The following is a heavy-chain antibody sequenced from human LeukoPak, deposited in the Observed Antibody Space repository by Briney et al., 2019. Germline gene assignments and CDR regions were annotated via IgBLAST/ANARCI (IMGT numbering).Heavy chain of an antibody. Sequence: GASVKVSCKASGGTFSSYAISWVRQAPGQGLEWMGRIIPILGIANYAQKFQGRVTITADKSTSTAPMELSSLRSEDTAVYYCARSHTRLRFGGVIGNWFDPWGQGTLVTVSS. CDR3: ARSHTRLRFGGVIGNWFDP. CDR2: IIPILGIA. J-gene: IGHJ5*02. D-gene: IGHD3-16*02. V-gene: IGHV1-69*04. CDR1: GGTFSSYA.